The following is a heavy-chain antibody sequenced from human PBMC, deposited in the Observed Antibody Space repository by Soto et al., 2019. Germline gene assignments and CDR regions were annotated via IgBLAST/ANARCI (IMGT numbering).Heavy chain of an antibody. V-gene: IGHV3-23*01. CDR1: GFSFSSYA. CDR3: AKGGYYDY. Sequence: LRLSCAASGFSFSSYAMSWVRQAPGKGLEWVSRISGNGRSTYYADSVKGRFTISRDNSKNTLDLQMDSLRAEDTAVYYCAKGGYYDYWGQGILVTVSS. D-gene: IGHD2-15*01. J-gene: IGHJ4*02. CDR2: ISGNGRST.